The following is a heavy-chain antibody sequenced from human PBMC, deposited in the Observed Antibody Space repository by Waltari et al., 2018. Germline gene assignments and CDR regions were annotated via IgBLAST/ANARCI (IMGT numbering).Heavy chain of an antibody. J-gene: IGHJ4*02. CDR2: IYHSGST. V-gene: IGHV4-31*03. Sequence: QVQLQESGPGLVKPSQTLSLTCTVSGGSIRSGGYYWSWIRQHPGKGLEWIGYIYHSGSTYYNPSLKSRVTISVDRSKNQFSLKLSSVTAADTAVYYCARVGDILTGYYSSFDYWGQGTLVTVSS. D-gene: IGHD3-9*01. CDR3: ARVGDILTGYYSSFDY. CDR1: GGSIRSGGYY.